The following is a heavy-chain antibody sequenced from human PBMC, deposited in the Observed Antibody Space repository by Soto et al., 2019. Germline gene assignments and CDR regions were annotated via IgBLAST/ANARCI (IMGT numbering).Heavy chain of an antibody. J-gene: IGHJ3*02. D-gene: IGHD2-15*01. CDR2: IIPIFGTA. V-gene: IGHV1-69*06. CDR3: ARGVYCSGGSCSHDAFDI. Sequence: SVKVSCKASGGTFSSYAISWVRQAPGQGLEWMGGIIPIFGTANYAQKLQGRVTITADKSTSTAYMELSSLRSEDTAVYYCARGVYCSGGSCSHDAFDIWGQGTMVTVSS. CDR1: GGTFSSYA.